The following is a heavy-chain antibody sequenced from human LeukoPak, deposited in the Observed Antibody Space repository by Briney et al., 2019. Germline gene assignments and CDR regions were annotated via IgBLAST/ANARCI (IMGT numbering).Heavy chain of an antibody. CDR2: INPSSGGT. Sequence: ASVKVSCKASGYTFTGYYMHWVRQAPGQGLEWMGWINPSSGGTNYAPKFQGRVTMTRDTSISTAYMELSRLKFDDTAVYYCARGVVAATFYYYMDVWGKGTTVTVSS. J-gene: IGHJ6*03. CDR1: GYTFTGYY. V-gene: IGHV1-2*02. CDR3: ARGVVAATFYYYMDV. D-gene: IGHD2-15*01.